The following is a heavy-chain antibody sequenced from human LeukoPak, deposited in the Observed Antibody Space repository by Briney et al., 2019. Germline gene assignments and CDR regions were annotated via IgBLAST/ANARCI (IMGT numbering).Heavy chain of an antibody. Sequence: GESLKISCKGSGYSFTSYWIGWVRQMPGKGLEWMGIIYPGDSDTRYSPSFQGQVTISADKSISTAYLQWSSLKASDTAMYYCARWAGSYGHTYSFDYWGQGTLVTVSS. CDR1: GYSFTSYW. J-gene: IGHJ4*02. D-gene: IGHD5-18*01. CDR3: ARWAGSYGHTYSFDY. V-gene: IGHV5-51*01. CDR2: IYPGDSDT.